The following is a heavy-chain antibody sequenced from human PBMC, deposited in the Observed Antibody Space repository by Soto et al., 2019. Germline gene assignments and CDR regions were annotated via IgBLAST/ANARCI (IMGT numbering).Heavy chain of an antibody. Sequence: QVQLVESGGGVVQPGRSLRLSCAASGFTFSTYGMHWVRQAPGKGLEWVALISYDGSNKYYADSVKGRFTISRDNSKNTRYLQMNSLRAEDTAVYYCAKDQGTTGLDVWGQGTTVTVSS. V-gene: IGHV3-30*18. J-gene: IGHJ6*02. CDR2: ISYDGSNK. D-gene: IGHD1-1*01. CDR3: AKDQGTTGLDV. CDR1: GFTFSTYG.